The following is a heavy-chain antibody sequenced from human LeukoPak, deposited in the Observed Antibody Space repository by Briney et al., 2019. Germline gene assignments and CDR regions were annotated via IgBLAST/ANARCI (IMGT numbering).Heavy chain of an antibody. J-gene: IGHJ5*02. CDR3: ARDRDSNVWGSDGQNWFDP. Sequence: ASVNVSCKASGYTLTSYYMHWLRQAPGQGLEWMGIINPSGGSTSYAQKFQGRVTMTRDTSTSTVYMELSSLRSEDTAVYYCARDRDSNVWGSDGQNWFDPWGQGTLVTVSS. D-gene: IGHD3-16*01. V-gene: IGHV1-46*01. CDR2: INPSGGST. CDR1: GYTLTSYY.